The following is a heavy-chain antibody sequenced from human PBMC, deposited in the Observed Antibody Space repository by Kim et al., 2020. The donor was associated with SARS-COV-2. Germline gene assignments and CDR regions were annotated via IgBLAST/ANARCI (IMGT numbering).Heavy chain of an antibody. CDR1: GFTFSSYD. D-gene: IGHD3-22*01. CDR3: ARADYYDSSGYYPGAFDI. Sequence: GGSLRLSCAASGFTFSSYDMHWVRQATGKGLEWVSAIGTAGDTYYPGSVKGRFTISRENAKNSLYLQMNSLRAGDTAVYYCARADYYDSSGYYPGAFDIWGQGTMVTVSS. V-gene: IGHV3-13*01. J-gene: IGHJ3*02. CDR2: IGTAGDT.